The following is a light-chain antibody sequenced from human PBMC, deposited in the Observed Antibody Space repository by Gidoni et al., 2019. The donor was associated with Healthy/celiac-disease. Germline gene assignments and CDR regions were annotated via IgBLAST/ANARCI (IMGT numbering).Light chain of an antibody. J-gene: IGLJ2*01. V-gene: IGLV3-25*03. Sequence: SYNRTSQPSGPGPPGQTARITCSGDALPKQYAYWYQQKPGQAPVLVIYKDSERPSGIPERFSGSSSGTTVTLTISGVQAEDEADYYCQSADSSGTVVFGGGTKLTVL. CDR2: KDS. CDR1: ALPKQY. CDR3: QSADSSGTVV.